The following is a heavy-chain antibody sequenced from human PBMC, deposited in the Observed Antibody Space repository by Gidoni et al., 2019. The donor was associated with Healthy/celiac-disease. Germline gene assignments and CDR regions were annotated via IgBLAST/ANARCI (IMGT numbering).Heavy chain of an antibody. D-gene: IGHD3-22*01. Sequence: EVQLVQSGAEVKKPGESLRISWKGSGYSFTSYWISWVRQMPGKGLEWMGRIDPSDSYTNYSPSFQGHVTISADKSISTAYLQWSSLKASDTAMYYCARHAHYYDSSGYPLDDAFDIWGQGTMVTVSS. CDR2: IDPSDSYT. V-gene: IGHV5-10-1*03. J-gene: IGHJ3*02. CDR1: GYSFTSYW. CDR3: ARHAHYYDSSGYPLDDAFDI.